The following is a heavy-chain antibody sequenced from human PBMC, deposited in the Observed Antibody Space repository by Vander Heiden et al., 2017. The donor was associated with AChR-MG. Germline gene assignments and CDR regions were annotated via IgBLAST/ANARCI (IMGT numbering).Heavy chain of an antibody. CDR2: ISYSGNT. D-gene: IGHD1-26*01. V-gene: IGHV4-59*01. Sequence: QVQLQESGPGLVKPSETLSLTCTVSGDSISSNYWSWIRQPPGKGLEWIGYISYSGNTNYTPSLKSRVFISEDKSKSQLSLKLSSVTTADTAVYYCARDRWETSTYYYGMDVWGQGTTVTVSS. J-gene: IGHJ6*02. CDR1: GDSISSNY. CDR3: ARDRWETSTYYYGMDV.